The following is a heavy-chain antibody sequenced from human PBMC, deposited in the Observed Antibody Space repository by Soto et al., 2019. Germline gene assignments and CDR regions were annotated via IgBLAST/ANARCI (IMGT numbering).Heavy chain of an antibody. Sequence: ASVKVSCKASGYIFANYPMQWVRQAPGQGLEWMGWINPGNGNTKYSQKFQGRVTITRDTSATTVYMELSSLTSKDTAVYYCARGIATGQLDPWGQGTLVTVS. J-gene: IGHJ5*02. CDR2: INPGNGNT. CDR3: ARGIATGQLDP. CDR1: GYIFANYP. D-gene: IGHD2-15*01. V-gene: IGHV1-3*01.